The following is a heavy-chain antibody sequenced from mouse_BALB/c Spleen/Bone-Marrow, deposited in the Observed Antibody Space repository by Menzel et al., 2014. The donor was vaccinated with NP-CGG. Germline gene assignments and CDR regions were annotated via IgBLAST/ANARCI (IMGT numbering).Heavy chain of an antibody. CDR3: TRLAH. J-gene: IGHJ4*01. V-gene: IGHV1S81*02. Sequence: QVQLQQSGAELVKPGASVKLSCKASGYTFTSYYMYWVKQRPGQGLEWIGEINPSNGGTNFNEKFKSRATLTVDKSSSTTNMQLSSLTAEDSAVYYFTRLAHWGQGTSVTVSS. D-gene: IGHD1-3*01. CDR1: GYTFTSYY. CDR2: INPSNGGT.